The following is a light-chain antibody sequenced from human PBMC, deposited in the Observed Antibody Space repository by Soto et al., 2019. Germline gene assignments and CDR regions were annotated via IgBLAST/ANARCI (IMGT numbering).Light chain of an antibody. Sequence: QSVLTQPASVSGSPGQSITISCTGASSDVGGFDHVSWYQQHPGKVPRLLIYDVSSRPSGVSDRFSGSKSGNTASLTISGLQAEDEADYYRTSFTTSNTYVFGTGTKSPS. CDR2: DVS. J-gene: IGLJ1*01. CDR3: TSFTTSNTYV. V-gene: IGLV2-14*03. CDR1: SSDVGGFDH.